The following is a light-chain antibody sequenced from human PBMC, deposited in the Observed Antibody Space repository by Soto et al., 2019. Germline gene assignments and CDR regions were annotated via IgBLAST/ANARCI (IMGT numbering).Light chain of an antibody. CDR1: SGHSTYT. J-gene: IGLJ2*01. CDR3: QTWDTDVHVV. Sequence: QLVLAQSPSASASLGASVKLTCTLSSGHSTYTIAWHQRQPEKGPRFLMKLNNDGTYTKGDGIPDRFSGASSGAERYLTISSLQSGDEADYYCQTWDTDVHVVFGGGTKLTVL. CDR2: LNNDGTY. V-gene: IGLV4-69*01.